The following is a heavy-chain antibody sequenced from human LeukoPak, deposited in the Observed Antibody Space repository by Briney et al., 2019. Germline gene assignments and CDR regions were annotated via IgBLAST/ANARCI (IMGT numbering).Heavy chain of an antibody. V-gene: IGHV3-21*01. CDR1: GFTLTSYD. D-gene: IGHD1-26*01. CDR3: ARDLSGSYLFDH. CDR2: ISSSKNSYI. J-gene: IGHJ4*02. Sequence: PGGSLRLSCSASGFTLTSYDMSWVRQAPGKGLEWVSCISSSKNSYIYYAESVKGRFTILRDNAKNSLYLQMNSLRVEDTAVYYCARDLSGSYLFDHWGQGTLVTVSS.